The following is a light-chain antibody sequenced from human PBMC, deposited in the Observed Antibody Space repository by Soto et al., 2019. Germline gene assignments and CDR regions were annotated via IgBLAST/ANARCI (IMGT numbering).Light chain of an antibody. CDR3: QQYNDWPPT. CDR2: GAS. CDR1: QSVSSN. J-gene: IGKJ1*01. Sequence: EIVLTQSPGTLSLSPGETATLSCRASQSVSSNYVAWFHQKPGQAPRLLIYGASTRATGIPARFSGSGSGTEFTLTISSLQSEDFAVYYCQQYNDWPPTFGQGTKVDIK. V-gene: IGKV3-15*01.